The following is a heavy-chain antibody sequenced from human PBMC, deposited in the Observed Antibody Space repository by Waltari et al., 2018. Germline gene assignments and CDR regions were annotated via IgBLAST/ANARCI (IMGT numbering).Heavy chain of an antibody. D-gene: IGHD1-26*01. CDR3: ARDRGIGLYFDS. Sequence: QLQLQESGPGLVKPSGTLSLTCPVSGDSMNSNSWWSWVRQPPEKGLEWIGQIHRSGRSNYNPSLESRVTISLDTSNRQFSLKLTSTTAADTAVYYCARDRGIGLYFDSWGQGTLVTVSP. J-gene: IGHJ4*02. V-gene: IGHV4-4*02. CDR1: GDSMNSNSW. CDR2: IHRSGRS.